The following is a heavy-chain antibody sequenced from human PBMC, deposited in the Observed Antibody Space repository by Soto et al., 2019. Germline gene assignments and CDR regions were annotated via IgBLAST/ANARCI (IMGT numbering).Heavy chain of an antibody. CDR2: INETGSPR. V-gene: IGHV3-48*01. J-gene: IGHJ4*01. D-gene: IGHD6-6*01. CDR3: AADSSSPY. CDR1: GFTFSIYN. Sequence: GGSLRLSCVVSGFTFSIYNMNWVRQAPGKGLEWVSFINETGSPRYYADSVKGRFTISRDNAKNSLYLQMNNLRVEDTAVYYCAADSSSPYWGQGTLVTVSS.